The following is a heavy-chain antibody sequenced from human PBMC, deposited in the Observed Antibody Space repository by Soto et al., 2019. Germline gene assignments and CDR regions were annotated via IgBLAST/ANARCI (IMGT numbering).Heavy chain of an antibody. J-gene: IGHJ3*02. CDR2: IYPGDSDT. Sequence: RGESLKISCKGSGYSLTSYWIGWVRQMPGKGLEWMGIIYPGDSDTRYSPSFQGQVTISADKSISTAYLQWSSLKASDTAMYYCARLRVPAVYDAFDIWGQGKMVTVSS. CDR3: ARLRVPAVYDAFDI. CDR1: GYSLTSYW. V-gene: IGHV5-51*01. D-gene: IGHD2-2*01.